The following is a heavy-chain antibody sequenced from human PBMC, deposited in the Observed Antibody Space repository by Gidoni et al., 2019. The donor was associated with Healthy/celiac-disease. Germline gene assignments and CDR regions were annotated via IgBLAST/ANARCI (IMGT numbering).Heavy chain of an antibody. J-gene: IGHJ6*02. CDR3: ARYCSGGSCSPIHRYSYGSGYYYGMDV. D-gene: IGHD2-15*01. Sequence: QVQLQQWGAGLLKPSETLSLTCAVYGGSFSGYYWSWIRQPPGKGLEWIGEINHSGSTNYNPSLKSRVTISVDTSKNQFSLKLSSVTAADTAVYYCARYCSGGSCSPIHRYSYGSGYYYGMDVWGQGTTVTVSS. CDR1: GGSFSGYY. V-gene: IGHV4-34*01. CDR2: INHSGST.